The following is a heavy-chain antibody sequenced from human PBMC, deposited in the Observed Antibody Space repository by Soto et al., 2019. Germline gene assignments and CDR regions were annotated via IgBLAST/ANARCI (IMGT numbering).Heavy chain of an antibody. CDR3: TKDRVNDDIYPFDY. V-gene: IGHV3-23*01. J-gene: IGHJ4*02. CDR1: GFSFSEYS. CDR2: ISLTGKTI. Sequence: GGSLRLSCAASGFSFSEYSMNWVRQAPGRGLEWVSFISLTGKTIQYRDSVKGRFTISKDKSMNTVYLQMNSLRVEDTAIYYCTKDRVNDDIYPFDYWGQGVLVTVSS. D-gene: IGHD3-9*01.